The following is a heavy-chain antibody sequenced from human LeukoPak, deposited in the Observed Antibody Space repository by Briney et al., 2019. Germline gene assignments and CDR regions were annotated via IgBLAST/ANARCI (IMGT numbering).Heavy chain of an antibody. Sequence: GGSLRLSCEASGFTFRTYGMTWVRQAPGKGLEWVSGITGSSTWTYYADSVKGRFTISRDNSNNALHLQMNSLRAEDTAIYYCARELVSLGTGYFDLWGRGTLVTVSS. CDR3: ARELVSLGTGYFDL. CDR1: GFTFRTYG. D-gene: IGHD7-27*01. J-gene: IGHJ2*01. V-gene: IGHV3-23*01. CDR2: ITGSSTWT.